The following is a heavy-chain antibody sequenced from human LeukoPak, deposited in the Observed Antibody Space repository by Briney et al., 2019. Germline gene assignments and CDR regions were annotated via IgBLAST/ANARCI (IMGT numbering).Heavy chain of an antibody. CDR3: ARTYSGSYGVDY. V-gene: IGHV4-61*08. CDR2: IYYSGST. CDR1: GGSISSGGYY. J-gene: IGHJ4*02. D-gene: IGHD1-26*01. Sequence: SQTLSLTCTVSGGSISSGGYYWSWIRQPPGKGLEWIGYIYYSGSTNYNPSLKSRVTISVDTSKNQFSLKLSSVTAADTAVYYCARTYSGSYGVDYWGQGTLVTVSS.